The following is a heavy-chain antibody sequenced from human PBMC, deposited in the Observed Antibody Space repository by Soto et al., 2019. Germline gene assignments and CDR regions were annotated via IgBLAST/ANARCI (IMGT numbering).Heavy chain of an antibody. V-gene: IGHV3-33*01. CDR2: IWYDGSNK. J-gene: IGHJ4*02. CDR1: GFTFSSYG. D-gene: IGHD4-17*01. Sequence: GGSLRLSCAASGFTFSSYGMHWVRQAPGKGLEWVAVIWYDGSNKYNADSVKGRFTISRDNSKNTLYLQMNSLRAEDTAVYYCARDLYGALGVLGYWGQGTLVTVSS. CDR3: ARDLYGALGVLGY.